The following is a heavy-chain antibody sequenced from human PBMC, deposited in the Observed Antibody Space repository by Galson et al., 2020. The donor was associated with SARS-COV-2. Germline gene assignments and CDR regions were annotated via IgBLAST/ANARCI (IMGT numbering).Heavy chain of an antibody. CDR1: GYSFTSYW. CDR2: IYPGDSDT. CDR3: ARHVDGKDFWLGDHGYYYYMDV. Sequence: GESLKISCKGSGYSFTSYWIGWVRQMPGKGLEWMGIIYPGDSDTRYSPSFQGQVTISAVKSISTAYLQWSSLKASDTAMYYCARHVDGKDFWLGDHGYYYYMDVWGKGTTVTVSS. V-gene: IGHV5-51*01. D-gene: IGHD3-3*01. J-gene: IGHJ6*03.